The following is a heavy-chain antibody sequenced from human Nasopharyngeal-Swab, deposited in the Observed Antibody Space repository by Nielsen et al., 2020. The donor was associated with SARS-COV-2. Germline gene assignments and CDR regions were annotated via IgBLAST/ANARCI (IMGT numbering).Heavy chain of an antibody. J-gene: IGHJ4*02. V-gene: IGHV3-15*01. Sequence: SCAASGFTFSNSWLNWVRQAPGKGLEWVGRIKNKTDGGTTDYAAPVKGRFTIPRDDSKDTLFLEMNSLKIAYKAGHACTAKGHWGQGTLVSVSS. CDR3: TAKGH. CDR1: GFTFSNSW. CDR2: IKNKTDGGTT.